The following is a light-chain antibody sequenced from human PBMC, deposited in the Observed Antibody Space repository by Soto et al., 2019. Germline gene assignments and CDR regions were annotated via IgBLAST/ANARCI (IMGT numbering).Light chain of an antibody. Sequence: VLTQPPSVSVAPGQTARITCGGNNIATKGVHWYQQKPGQAPVLVVHDDSDRPSGIPERFSGSKSGNTAALTISRAEAGDEADYYCQVWDSSGDHAVFGGGTKLTVL. J-gene: IGLJ3*02. CDR1: NIATKG. CDR2: DDS. CDR3: QVWDSSGDHAV. V-gene: IGLV3-21*02.